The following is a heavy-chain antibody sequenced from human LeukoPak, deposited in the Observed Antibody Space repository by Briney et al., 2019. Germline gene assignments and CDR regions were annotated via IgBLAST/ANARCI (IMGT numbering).Heavy chain of an antibody. CDR3: ARRVGGTPDY. Sequence: PGGSLILSCAASGFTFRNHAMTWVRQAPGKGLEWVSAIGGDGRGTDYADSVKGRFTISRDNSKNTLYLQMNGLRVEDTARYYCARRVGGTPDYWGPGTQVTVSS. CDR2: IGGDGRGT. V-gene: IGHV3-23*01. D-gene: IGHD1-26*01. CDR1: GFTFRNHA. J-gene: IGHJ4*02.